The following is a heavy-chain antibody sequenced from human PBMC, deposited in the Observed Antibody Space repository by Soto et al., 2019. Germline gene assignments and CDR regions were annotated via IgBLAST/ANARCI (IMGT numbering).Heavy chain of an antibody. CDR1: GYTFTSYD. V-gene: IGHV1-8*01. CDR3: ARKHSTLPYYYYGMDV. Sequence: GASVKVSCKASGYTFTSYDINWVRQATGQGLEWMGWMNPNSGNTGYAQKFQGRVTMTRNTSISTAYMELSSLRSEDTAVYYCARKHSTLPYYYYGMDVWGQGTTVTVSS. CDR2: MNPNSGNT. J-gene: IGHJ6*02. D-gene: IGHD1-26*01.